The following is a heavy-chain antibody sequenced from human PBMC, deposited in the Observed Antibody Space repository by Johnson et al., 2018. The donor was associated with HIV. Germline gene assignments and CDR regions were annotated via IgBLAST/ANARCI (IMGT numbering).Heavy chain of an antibody. J-gene: IGHJ3*01. V-gene: IGHV3-30*04. Sequence: QVQLVESGGGVVQPGRSLRLSCTASGFTFSNYAIHWVRQAPGKGLEWVAGITYDGTNKYYADSVKGRFTISRDTSKNTLYLQMNSLRAEDTAVYYCARDQRGGYSYGDTFDFWGQGTMVTVSS. D-gene: IGHD5-18*01. CDR1: GFTFSNYA. CDR3: ARDQRGGYSYGDTFDF. CDR2: ITYDGTNK.